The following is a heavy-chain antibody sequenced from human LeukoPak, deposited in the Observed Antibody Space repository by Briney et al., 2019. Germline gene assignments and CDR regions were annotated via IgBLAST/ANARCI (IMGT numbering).Heavy chain of an antibody. V-gene: IGHV4-39*01. CDR2: IYYSGST. D-gene: IGHD6-13*01. Sequence: PSETLCLTCTVSGGSISSSTYYWGWIRQPPGKGLEWIGSIYYSGSTYYNPSLKSRVTISVNTSKNQFSLKLRSVTAADTAVYYCATAPRYSTSWFPRCWFDPWGQGTLVTVSS. CDR1: GGSISSSTYY. J-gene: IGHJ5*02. CDR3: ATAPRYSTSWFPRCWFDP.